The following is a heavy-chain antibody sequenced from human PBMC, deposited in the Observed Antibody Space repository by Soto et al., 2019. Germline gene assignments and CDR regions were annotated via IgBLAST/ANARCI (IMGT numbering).Heavy chain of an antibody. V-gene: IGHV4-30-4*01. CDR1: GGSISSGDYY. D-gene: IGHD6-6*01. J-gene: IGHJ4*02. CDR3: ANLGRYSSSSTFDY. CDR2: IYYSGST. Sequence: QVQLQESGPGLVKPSQTLSLTCTVSGGSISSGDYYWRWIRQPPGKGLEWIGYIYYSGSTYYNPSLKSRVTISVDTSKNHCSLKLSSVTAADTAVYYCANLGRYSSSSTFDYWGQGTLVTVSS.